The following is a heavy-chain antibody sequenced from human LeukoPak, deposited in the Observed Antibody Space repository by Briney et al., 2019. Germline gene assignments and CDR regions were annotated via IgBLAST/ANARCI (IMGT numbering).Heavy chain of an antibody. Sequence: PSETLSLTCTVAGGSISSYYWSWIRQPPGKGLEWIGYIYYSGSTNYNPSLKSRVTISVDTSKNQFSLKLSSVTAADTAVYYCARGGSTGTNLNWVDPWGQGTLVTVSS. CDR2: IYYSGST. V-gene: IGHV4-59*01. D-gene: IGHD1-1*01. CDR1: GGSISSYY. CDR3: ARGGSTGTNLNWVDP. J-gene: IGHJ5*02.